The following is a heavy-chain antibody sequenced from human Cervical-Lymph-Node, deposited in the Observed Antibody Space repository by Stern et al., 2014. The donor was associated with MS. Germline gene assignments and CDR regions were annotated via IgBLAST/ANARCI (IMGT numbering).Heavy chain of an antibody. CDR3: AKDISSGRWEAQYYYGMDV. V-gene: IGHV3-9*01. D-gene: IGHD6-19*01. CDR2: ISWNSGSS. Sequence: EVQLMESGGGVVQPGRSLRLSCAGSRFNFDDYAMHWVRQAPGRGLAWVSSISWNSGSSEYADSVKVRFTTSRHNAKNSLYLQMYSLRVDDTAIYYCAKDISSGRWEAQYYYGMDVWGQGTTVTVSS. CDR1: RFNFDDYA. J-gene: IGHJ6*02.